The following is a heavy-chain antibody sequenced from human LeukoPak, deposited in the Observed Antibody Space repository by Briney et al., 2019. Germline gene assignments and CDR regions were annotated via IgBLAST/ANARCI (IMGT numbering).Heavy chain of an antibody. CDR1: GGSISSSSYY. CDR3: TRMVRGVIFSWFDP. J-gene: IGHJ5*02. D-gene: IGHD3-10*01. Sequence: SETLSLTCTVSGGSISSSSYYWGWIRQPPGKGLEWIGYIYYSGSTNYNPSLKSRVTISVDTSKNQFSLKLSSVTAADTAVYYFTRMVRGVIFSWFDPWGQGTLVTVSS. V-gene: IGHV4-61*05. CDR2: IYYSGST.